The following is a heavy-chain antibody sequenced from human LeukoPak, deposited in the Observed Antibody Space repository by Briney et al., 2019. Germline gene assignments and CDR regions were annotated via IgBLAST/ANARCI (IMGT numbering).Heavy chain of an antibody. D-gene: IGHD3-22*01. V-gene: IGHV3-53*01. CDR3: AKLLYYYDSSQPY. Sequence: GGSLRLSCAASGFSVSGNYMSWVRQAPGKGLEWVLVIYSGGKTHYTDSVKGRFTISRDNSTNTLFLQMNSLRAEDTAVYYCAKLLYYYDSSQPYWGQGTLVTVSS. CDR2: IYSGGKT. J-gene: IGHJ4*02. CDR1: GFSVSGNY.